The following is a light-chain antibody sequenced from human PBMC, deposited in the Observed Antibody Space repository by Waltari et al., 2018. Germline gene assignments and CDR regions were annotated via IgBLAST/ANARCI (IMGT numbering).Light chain of an antibody. V-gene: IGKV3-11*01. Sequence: EIVLTQSPATLSLSPGERATLSCRASQSVSSYLAWYQQKPGQALRLLIYDASNRATGIPARFSGSGSETDFTLKISRVEAEDVGVYYCMQSVHLPGTFGQGTKVEI. CDR1: QSVSSY. J-gene: IGKJ1*01. CDR2: DAS. CDR3: MQSVHLPGT.